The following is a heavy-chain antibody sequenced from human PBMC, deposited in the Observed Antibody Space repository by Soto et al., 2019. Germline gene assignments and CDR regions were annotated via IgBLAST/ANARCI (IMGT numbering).Heavy chain of an antibody. J-gene: IGHJ4*02. V-gene: IGHV3-30-3*01. D-gene: IGHD3-10*01. CDR1: GFTFSSYA. CDR3: AREYYYGSGDFDY. CDR2: ISYDGSNK. Sequence: SLRLSCAASGFTFSSYAMHWVRQAPGKGLEWVAVISYDGSNKYYADSVKGRFTISRDNSKNTLYLQMNSLRAEDTAVYYCAREYYYGSGDFDYWGQGTLVTVSS.